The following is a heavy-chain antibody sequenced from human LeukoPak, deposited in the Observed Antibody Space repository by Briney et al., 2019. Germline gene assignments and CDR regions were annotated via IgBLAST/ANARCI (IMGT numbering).Heavy chain of an antibody. CDR3: ARGRDYYDSSGYY. V-gene: IGHV4-34*01. CDR1: GGSFSGYY. J-gene: IGHJ4*02. Sequence: SGTLSLTCAVYGGSFSGYYWSWIRQPPGKGLEWIGEINHSGSTNYNPSLKSRVTISVDTSKNQFSLKLSSVTAADTAVYYCARGRDYYDSSGYYWGQGTLVTVPS. D-gene: IGHD3-22*01. CDR2: INHSGST.